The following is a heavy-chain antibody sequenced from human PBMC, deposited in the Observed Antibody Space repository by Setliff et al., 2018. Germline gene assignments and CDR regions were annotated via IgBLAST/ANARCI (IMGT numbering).Heavy chain of an antibody. J-gene: IGHJ4*02. CDR1: GGSISSSYYY. CDR3: TRDRGPYDFWGAYFVY. D-gene: IGHD3-3*01. CDR2: IRDKANRYTT. Sequence: LSLTCAVSGGSISSSYYYWGWIRQPPGKGLEWIGSIRDKANRYTTEFAASVKGRFTISRDDSKSIAYLHMSSLKTEDTAVYYCTRDRGPYDFWGAYFVYWGQGSLVTVSS. V-gene: IGHV3-72*01.